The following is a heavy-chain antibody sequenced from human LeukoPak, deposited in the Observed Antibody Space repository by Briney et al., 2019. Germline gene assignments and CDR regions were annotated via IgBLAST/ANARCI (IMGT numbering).Heavy chain of an antibody. CDR3: ARVSERLLPSFKWLDP. CDR2: ISYDGSNK. V-gene: IGHV3-30-3*01. CDR1: EFTFSNYA. D-gene: IGHD2-21*02. J-gene: IGHJ5*02. Sequence: GGSLRLSCAASEFTFSNYAMHWVRQAPGKGLEWVAVISYDGSNKYYADSVKGRFTISRDNSKNTLYLQMNSLRPEDTALYYCARVSERLLPSFKWLDPWDQGTLVTVSS.